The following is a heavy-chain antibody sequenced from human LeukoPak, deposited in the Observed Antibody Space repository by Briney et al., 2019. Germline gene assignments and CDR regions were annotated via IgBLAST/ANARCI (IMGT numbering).Heavy chain of an antibody. CDR2: VSTNGDVT. CDR3: ARDHTIGSYYYYYYGMDV. CDR1: GLTFNSHS. V-gene: IGHV3-23*01. J-gene: IGHJ6*02. D-gene: IGHD1-26*01. Sequence: GGSLRLSCVASGLTFNSHSMSWVRQAPGMGLEWVSVVSTNGDVTFYADSVKGRFTISRDNSKNTLYLQMNSLRAEDTAVYYCARDHTIGSYYYYYYGMDVWGQGTTVTVSS.